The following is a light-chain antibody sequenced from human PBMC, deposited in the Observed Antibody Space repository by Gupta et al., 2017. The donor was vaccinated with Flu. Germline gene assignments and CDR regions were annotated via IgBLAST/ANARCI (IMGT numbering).Light chain of an antibody. CDR1: SSDVGGYNY. CDR2: EVS. V-gene: IGLV2-14*01. J-gene: IGLJ1*01. CDR3: SSYTSSSTYV. Sequence: QSDLTQPAAVSGSPGQSITISCTGTSSDVGGYNYVSWYQQHPGKAPKLMIYEVSNRPSGVSNRFSGSTSGNTASLTISVLQAEDEADYYCSSYTSSSTYVFGPGTKVTVL.